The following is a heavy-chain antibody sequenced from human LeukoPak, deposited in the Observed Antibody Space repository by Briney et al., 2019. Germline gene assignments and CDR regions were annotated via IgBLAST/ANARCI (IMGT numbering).Heavy chain of an antibody. J-gene: IGHJ4*02. CDR2: IYYSGST. V-gene: IGHV4-30-4*08. Sequence: PSETLSLTCTVSGGSISSGDYYWSWIRQPPGKGLEWIGYIYYSGSTYYNPSLKSRFTISVDTSKNQFSLQLSPVTAADTAVYYCASPPYGDYRALWGQGTLVTVSS. CDR1: GGSISSGDYY. D-gene: IGHD4-17*01. CDR3: ASPPYGDYRAL.